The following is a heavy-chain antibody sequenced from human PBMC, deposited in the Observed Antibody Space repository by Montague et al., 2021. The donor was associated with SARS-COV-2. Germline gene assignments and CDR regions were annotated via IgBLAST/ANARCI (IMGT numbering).Heavy chain of an antibody. CDR3: ARWDPQTLTLIGLRGKSASDY. J-gene: IGHJ4*02. D-gene: IGHD4-23*01. V-gene: IGHV4-34*01. Sequence: SETLSLTCAVYGGSFSGYYWTWIRQSPGKGLEWIAEIHHSGTTNYNFNPSLRSRVTISVDTSKSQFSLKLSSVTAADTGVYYCARWDPQTLTLIGLRGKSASDYWGQGTLVTVSS. CDR1: GGSFSGYY. CDR2: IHHSGTT.